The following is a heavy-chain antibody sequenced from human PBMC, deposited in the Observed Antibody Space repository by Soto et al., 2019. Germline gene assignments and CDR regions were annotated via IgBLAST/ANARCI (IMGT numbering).Heavy chain of an antibody. CDR3: VKTPRGPGEVI. V-gene: IGHV3-64D*08. CDR1: GFTFSSYA. J-gene: IGHJ3*02. CDR2: ISSNGGST. Sequence: GGSLRLSCSASGFTFSSYAMHWVRQAPGKGLEYVSAISSNGGSTYYADSVKGRFTISRDNSKNTLYLQMSSLRAEDTAVYYCVKTPRGPGEVIWGQGTMVTVSS.